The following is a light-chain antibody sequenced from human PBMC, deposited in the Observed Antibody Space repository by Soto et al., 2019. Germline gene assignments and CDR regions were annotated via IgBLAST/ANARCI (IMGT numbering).Light chain of an antibody. CDR2: EVT. CDR3: SSYTSSSTLGYV. CDR1: SSDVGGYNY. J-gene: IGLJ1*01. V-gene: IGLV2-14*01. Sequence: QSALTQPASVSGSPGQSITISCTGTSSDVGGYNYVSWYQQHPGKAPKLMIYEVTSRPSGVSNRFSGSKSGNTASLTISGLQAEDEADYYCSSYTSSSTLGYVFGTGTQLTVL.